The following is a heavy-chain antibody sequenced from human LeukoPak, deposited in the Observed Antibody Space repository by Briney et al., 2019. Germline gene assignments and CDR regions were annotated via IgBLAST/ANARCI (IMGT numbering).Heavy chain of an antibody. J-gene: IGHJ4*02. Sequence: GSSLRLSCAASGFTFSSYAMHWVRQAPGKGLEWVAVISYDGSKKYYADSVKGRFTISRDNSKNTLYLQMNSLRAEDTAVYYCARSKLNLDVAGRFDYWGQGTMVTVSS. CDR3: ARSKLNLDVAGRFDY. D-gene: IGHD1-1*01. CDR2: ISYDGSKK. CDR1: GFTFSSYA. V-gene: IGHV3-30-3*01.